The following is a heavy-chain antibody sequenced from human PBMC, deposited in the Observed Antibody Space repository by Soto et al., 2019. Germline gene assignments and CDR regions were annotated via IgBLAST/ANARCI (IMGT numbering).Heavy chain of an antibody. CDR2: MNPNSGHT. CDR3: ARGRSSYGDYIHRYFDL. J-gene: IGHJ2*01. V-gene: IGHV1-8*01. Sequence: QVQLGQSGAEVKKPGASVKVSCKASGYTFTNYDINWVRQATGQGLEWVGWMNPNSGHTGLAQKFQGRVTMTRDTSICTDYMELSSLSSEDTAVYYCARGRSSYGDYIHRYFDLWGRGTLVTVSS. CDR1: GYTFTNYD. D-gene: IGHD4-17*01.